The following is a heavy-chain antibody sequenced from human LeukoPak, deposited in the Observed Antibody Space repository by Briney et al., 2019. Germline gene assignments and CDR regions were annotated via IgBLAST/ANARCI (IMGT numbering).Heavy chain of an antibody. Sequence: PSETLSLTCAVYGGSFSGYYWSWIRQPPGPGLEWIGEINHSGSTNYNPSLKSRVTISVDTSKNQFSLKLSSVTAADTAVYYCASRANTMVRGVASDWGQGTLVTVSS. J-gene: IGHJ4*02. CDR3: ASRANTMVRGVASD. CDR1: GGSFSGYY. D-gene: IGHD3-10*01. V-gene: IGHV4-34*01. CDR2: INHSGST.